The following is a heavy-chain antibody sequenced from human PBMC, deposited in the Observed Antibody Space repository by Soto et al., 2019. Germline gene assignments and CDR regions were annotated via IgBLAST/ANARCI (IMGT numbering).Heavy chain of an antibody. CDR3: ARDVVVVPALGMDV. J-gene: IGHJ6*02. V-gene: IGHV1-3*01. D-gene: IGHD2-2*01. Sequence: ASVKVSCKASGYTFTSYAMHWVRQAPGQRLEWMGWINAGNGNTKHSQKFQGRVTITRDTSASTAYVELSSLRSEDTAVYYCARDVVVVPALGMDVWGQGTTVTVSS. CDR1: GYTFTSYA. CDR2: INAGNGNT.